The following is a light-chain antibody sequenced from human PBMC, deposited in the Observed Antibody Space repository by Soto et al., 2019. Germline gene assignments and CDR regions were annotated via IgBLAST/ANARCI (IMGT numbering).Light chain of an antibody. CDR2: GAS. V-gene: IGKV3-15*01. CDR1: QSVSSN. Sequence: EIVMTQSPATLSVSPGERATLSCRASQSVSSNLAWYQQKPGQAPRVVIYGASTRATGIPARFSGSGSGTEFTLTISRLQSEDFAVYYWQQYNNWPRTFVQGTKVEIK. J-gene: IGKJ1*01. CDR3: QQYNNWPRT.